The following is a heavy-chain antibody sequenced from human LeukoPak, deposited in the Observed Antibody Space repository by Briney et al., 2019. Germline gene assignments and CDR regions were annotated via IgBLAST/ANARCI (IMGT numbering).Heavy chain of an antibody. V-gene: IGHV4-38-2*02. J-gene: IGHJ4*02. Sequence: SETLSLTCTVSGYSISSGYYWGWIRQPPGQGLEWIGSIYHSGSTYYNPSLKSRVTISVDTSKNQFSLKLSSVTAADTAVYYCARDGILWFGELLRGTYDYWGQGTLVTVSS. CDR1: GYSISSGYY. D-gene: IGHD3-10*01. CDR2: IYHSGST. CDR3: ARDGILWFGELLRGTYDY.